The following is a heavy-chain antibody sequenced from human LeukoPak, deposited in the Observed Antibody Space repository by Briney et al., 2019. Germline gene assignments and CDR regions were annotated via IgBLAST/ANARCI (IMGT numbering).Heavy chain of an antibody. CDR3: ARAPHQNFYYGDYGGFDY. D-gene: IGHD4-17*01. V-gene: IGHV1-69*13. Sequence: SVKVSCKASGYTFTSYGISWVRQAPGQGLEWMGGIIPIFGTANYAQKFQGRVTITADESTSTAYMELSSLRSEDTAVYYCARAPHQNFYYGDYGGFDYWGQGTLVTVSS. CDR2: IIPIFGTA. J-gene: IGHJ4*02. CDR1: GYTFTSYG.